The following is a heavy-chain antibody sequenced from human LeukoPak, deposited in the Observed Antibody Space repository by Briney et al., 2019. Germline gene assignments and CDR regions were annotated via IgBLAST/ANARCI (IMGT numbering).Heavy chain of an antibody. D-gene: IGHD3-22*01. CDR3: TRDRKYCDDSGGYSPSYCYGMDV. J-gene: IGHJ6*02. CDR1: GGSINNHY. Sequence: SGTLSLTCTVSGGSINNHYWSWIRQSPGTGLEWIGYVYSSGSTKYNPSLESRVTISVDTSKNQFSLRLSSVTAADTAVYYCTRDRKYCDDSGGYSPSYCYGMDVWGQGTTVTVSS. CDR2: VYSSGST. V-gene: IGHV4-59*11.